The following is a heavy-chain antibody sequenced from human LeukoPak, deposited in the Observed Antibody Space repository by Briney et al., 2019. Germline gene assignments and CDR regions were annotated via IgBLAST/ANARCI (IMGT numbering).Heavy chain of an antibody. CDR2: INPNSGGT. J-gene: IGHJ4*02. CDR3: AGDRGGGSGTYYILY. V-gene: IGHV1-2*02. Sequence: ASVKVSCKASGYSFTDYYMHWVRQAPGQGLEWMGWINPNSGGTSYAQKFQGRVTMTRDTSISTAYMELSSLRSDDTAVYYCAGDRGGGSGTYYILYWGQGSLVTVSS. D-gene: IGHD3-10*01. CDR1: GYSFTDYY.